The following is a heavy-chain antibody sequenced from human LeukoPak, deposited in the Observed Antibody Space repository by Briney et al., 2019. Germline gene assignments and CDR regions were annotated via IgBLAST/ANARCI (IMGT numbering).Heavy chain of an antibody. Sequence: QPGGSLRLTCAASGSAFYRTWIHWVRQAPREGLEWVAHVRNDATTKTYADSVRGRFTVSRDNAANIVSLQMNSLRVEDTAVYYCVSDGFSSLVVWGQGTKVTVSS. V-gene: IGHV3-74*01. CDR1: GSAFYRTW. D-gene: IGHD2-2*03. CDR2: VRNDATTK. J-gene: IGHJ6*02. CDR3: VSDGFSSLVV.